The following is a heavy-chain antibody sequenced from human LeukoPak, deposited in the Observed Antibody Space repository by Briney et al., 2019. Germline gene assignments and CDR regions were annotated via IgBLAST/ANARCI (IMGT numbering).Heavy chain of an antibody. V-gene: IGHV4-4*07. J-gene: IGHJ5*02. D-gene: IGHD3-10*01. CDR1: GGSISSYY. CDR3: ARGFGAGNYYYGWFDP. Sequence: SETLSLTCTVSGGSISSYYWSWIRQTAGKGLEWIGRLSTSGTTNYNPSLKSRVTMSVDTSKNQLSLMLSSVTAADTAVYYCARGFGAGNYYYGWFDPWGQGTLVSVSS. CDR2: LSTSGTT.